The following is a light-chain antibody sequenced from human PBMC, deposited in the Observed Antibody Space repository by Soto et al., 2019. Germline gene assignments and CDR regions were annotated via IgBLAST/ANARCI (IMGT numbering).Light chain of an antibody. CDR2: KAS. CDR1: QGISSY. J-gene: IGKJ1*01. V-gene: IGKV1-5*03. CDR3: QQYNSYSPT. Sequence: DIQMTQSPSTLSASVGDRVTITCRASQGISSYLAWYQQKPGKAPKLLIYKASSLESGVPSRFSGSGSGTEFTLTISSLQPDDFATYYCQQYNSYSPTFGQGTNVDI.